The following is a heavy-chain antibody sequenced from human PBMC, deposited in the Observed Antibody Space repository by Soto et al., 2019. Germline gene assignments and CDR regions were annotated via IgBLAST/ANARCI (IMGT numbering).Heavy chain of an antibody. V-gene: IGHV4-30-4*01. D-gene: IGHD3-22*01. Sequence: SETLSLTCTGSCGSISSGDYYWSWIRQPPGKGLEWIGYIYYSGGTYYNPSLKSRVTISVDTSKNQFSLKLSSVTAADTAVYYCARGFFRAYDSSGYYYDYWGQGTLVTVSS. CDR3: ARGFFRAYDSSGYYYDY. CDR1: CGSISSGDYY. J-gene: IGHJ4*02. CDR2: IYYSGGT.